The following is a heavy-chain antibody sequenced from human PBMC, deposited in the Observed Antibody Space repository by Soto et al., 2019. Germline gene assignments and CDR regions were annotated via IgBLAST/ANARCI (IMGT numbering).Heavy chain of an antibody. J-gene: IGHJ5*02. CDR2: IKSKADGGTT. CDR3: TTDTGAVYCSDGICYSRVDH. V-gene: IGHV3-15*07. CDR1: GLTFTNAW. D-gene: IGHD2-15*01. Sequence: EVQLVDSGGGLVKPGGSLTLSCAASGLTFTNAWINWVRQAPGKGLEWVGRIKSKADGGTTDFAAPEKGRFTISSDESNNTTYLRMNSLKIEDTGTYYCTTDTGAVYCSDGICYSRVDHWGQGTLVTVSS.